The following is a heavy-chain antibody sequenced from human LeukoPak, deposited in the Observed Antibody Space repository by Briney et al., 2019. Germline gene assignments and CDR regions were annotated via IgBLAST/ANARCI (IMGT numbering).Heavy chain of an antibody. Sequence: PGMSLRLSCAASGFNFDDYAIHWVRHAPGKGLEWVSGINWNGDDIHYADSVKGRFTISKDSAKKSLYLQMKSLTTEDTASYYCVRDRGSGWYGRYFTLGDWGQGTTVTVSS. V-gene: IGHV3-9*01. CDR3: VRDRGSGWYGRYFTLGD. D-gene: IGHD6-19*01. CDR1: GFNFDDYA. CDR2: INWNGDDI. J-gene: IGHJ6*01.